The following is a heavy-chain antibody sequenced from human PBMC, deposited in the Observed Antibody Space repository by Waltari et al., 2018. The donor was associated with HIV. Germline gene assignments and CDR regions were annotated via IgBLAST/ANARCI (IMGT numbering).Heavy chain of an antibody. CDR2: ISAYNGNT. Sequence: GAEVKKPGASVKVSCKASGYTFTSYGISWVRQAPGQGLEWMGWISAYNGNTNYTQKLQGRVTMTTVTSTSTAYMELRSLRSDDTAVYYCARVGCSGGSCYYYYYGMDVWGQGTTVTVSS. J-gene: IGHJ6*02. CDR1: GYTFTSYG. V-gene: IGHV1-18*01. D-gene: IGHD2-15*01. CDR3: ARVGCSGGSCYYYYYGMDV.